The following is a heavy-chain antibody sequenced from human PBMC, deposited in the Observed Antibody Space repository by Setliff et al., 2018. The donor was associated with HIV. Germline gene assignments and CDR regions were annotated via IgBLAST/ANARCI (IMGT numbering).Heavy chain of an antibody. J-gene: IGHJ5*02. V-gene: IGHV1-69*04. Sequence: ASVKVSCKASGDTFRSYAISWVRQAPGQGLEWMGRIVPTLGSVNYAQKFQGRVTITADKPTTTAYMQIVGLTSEDTAIYYCARVIGDDFWSGTSNWFDPWGQGTVVTAPQ. D-gene: IGHD3-3*01. CDR2: IVPTLGSV. CDR1: GDTFRSYA. CDR3: ARVIGDDFWSGTSNWFDP.